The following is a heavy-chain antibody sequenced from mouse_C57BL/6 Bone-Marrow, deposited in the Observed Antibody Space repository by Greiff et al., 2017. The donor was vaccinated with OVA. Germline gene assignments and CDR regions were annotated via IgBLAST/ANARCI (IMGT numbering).Heavy chain of an antibody. D-gene: IGHD1-1*01. CDR3: VLLLRF. CDR2: IDPSASYT. V-gene: IGHV1-69*01. Sequence: QVQLQQPGAELVMPGASVTLSCKASGYTFTSYWMHWVKQRPGQGLEWIGAIDPSASYTNYNQKFKGKSTLTVDKSSSTAYMQRSSLTSEDSAVYYCVLLLRFWGQGTTLTVSS. J-gene: IGHJ2*01. CDR1: GYTFTSYW.